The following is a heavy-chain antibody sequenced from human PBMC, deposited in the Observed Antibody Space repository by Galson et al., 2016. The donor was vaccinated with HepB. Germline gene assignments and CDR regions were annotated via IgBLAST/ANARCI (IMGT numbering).Heavy chain of an antibody. CDR3: ARGGTPSAGAWFDP. D-gene: IGHD1/OR15-1a*01. CDR2: VIPTFGIA. Sequence: SVKVSCKVSGDTFRSYAISWVRLAPGQGLEWLGRVIPTFGIAKYPQKFQGRVTITADKSTSTAYMELYSLRSEDTAVYFCARGGTPSAGAWFDPWGQGTLGTVAS. CDR1: GDTFRSYA. V-gene: IGHV1-69*04. J-gene: IGHJ5*02.